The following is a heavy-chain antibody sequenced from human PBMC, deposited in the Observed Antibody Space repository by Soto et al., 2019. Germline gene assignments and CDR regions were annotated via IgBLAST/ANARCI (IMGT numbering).Heavy chain of an antibody. D-gene: IGHD1-26*01. CDR1: GFTFSNFA. CDR2: MSASGDNT. V-gene: IGHV3-23*01. J-gene: IGHJ4*02. Sequence: VGSLRLSCAASGFTFSNFAMSWVRQAPGKGLEWVSAMSASGDNTYYADSVKGRFTISRDNSKSTLYLQMSSLRAEDTAVYYCAKDSSGIGSYFDYWGQGSLVTVSS. CDR3: AKDSSGIGSYFDY.